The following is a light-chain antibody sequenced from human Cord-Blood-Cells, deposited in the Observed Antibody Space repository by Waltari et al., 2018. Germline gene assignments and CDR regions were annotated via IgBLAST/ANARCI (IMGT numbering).Light chain of an antibody. CDR3: CSYAGSRV. CDR2: EGS. CDR1: SRDVGTYNL. J-gene: IGLJ3*02. V-gene: IGLV2-23*01. Sequence: QSALTQPASVSGSPGQSITLSCTGTSRDVGTYNLVSWYQQHPGKAPKLMIYEGSKRPSGVSNRFSGSKSGNMASLTISGLQAEDEADYYCCSYAGSRVFGGGTKLTVL.